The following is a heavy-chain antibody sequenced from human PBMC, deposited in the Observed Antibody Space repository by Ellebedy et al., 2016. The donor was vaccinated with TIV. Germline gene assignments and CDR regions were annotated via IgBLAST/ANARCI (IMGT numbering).Heavy chain of an antibody. Sequence: SETLSLTXTVSGGSVSSGSYYWSWIRQPPGKGLEWIGYIYYSGSTNYNPSLKSRVTISVDKSKNQFSLKLSSVTAAGTAVYYCARGGELMYYWGQGTLVTVSS. CDR3: ARGGELMYY. J-gene: IGHJ4*02. V-gene: IGHV4-61*01. CDR2: IYYSGST. D-gene: IGHD3-10*01. CDR1: GGSVSSGSYY.